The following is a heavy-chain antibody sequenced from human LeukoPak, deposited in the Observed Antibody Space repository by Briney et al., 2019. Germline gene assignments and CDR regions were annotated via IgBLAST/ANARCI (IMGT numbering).Heavy chain of an antibody. CDR3: AALLGSFDY. D-gene: IGHD7-27*01. V-gene: IGHV4-59*12. CDR1: GGSISSYY. Sequence: SETLSLTCTVSGGSISSYYWSWIRQPPGKGLEWIGYIHYRGSANYNPSLKSRVTMSVDTSKNQFSLKLSSVTAADTAVYYCAALLGSFDYWGQGTLVTVSS. CDR2: IHYRGSA. J-gene: IGHJ4*02.